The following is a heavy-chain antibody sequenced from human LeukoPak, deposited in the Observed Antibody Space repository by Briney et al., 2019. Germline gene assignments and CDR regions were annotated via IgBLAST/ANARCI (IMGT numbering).Heavy chain of an antibody. J-gene: IGHJ4*02. D-gene: IGHD3-22*01. CDR2: IYYSGST. CDR1: GGSISSYY. CDR3: ARSAHYSQFDY. V-gene: IGHV4-59*01. Sequence: SETLSLTCTVSGGSISSYYWSWIRQPPGKGLKWIGYIYYSGSTNYNPSLKSRVTISVDTSKNQFSLKLRSVTAADTAVYYCARSAHYSQFDYWGQGTLVTVSS.